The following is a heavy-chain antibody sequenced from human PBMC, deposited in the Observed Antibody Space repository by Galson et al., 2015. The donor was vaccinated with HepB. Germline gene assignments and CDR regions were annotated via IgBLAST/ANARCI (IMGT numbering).Heavy chain of an antibody. CDR2: INPSGGST. V-gene: IGHV1-46*01. J-gene: IGHJ4*02. D-gene: IGHD6-19*01. CDR1: GYTFTSYY. Sequence: SVKVSCKASGYTFTSYYMHWVRQAPGQGLEWMGIINPSGGSTSYAQKFQGRVTMTRDTSTSTVYMELSSLRSEDTAVYYCGADSSIAVAGIVYWGQGTLVTVSS. CDR3: GADSSIAVAGIVY.